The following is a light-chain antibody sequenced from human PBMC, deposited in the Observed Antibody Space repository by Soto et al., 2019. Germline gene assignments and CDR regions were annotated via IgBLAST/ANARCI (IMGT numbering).Light chain of an antibody. V-gene: IGKV3-15*01. J-gene: IGKJ4*01. CDR1: QSVSSN. CDR3: QQYNNWPLT. Sequence: IVMTKSPATVFVCQGVSVSVSCWASQSVSSNLAWYQKKPGQAPRLLVWRASIRATDMAARFSGSGSGTEFTLTISSLQPEDSAVYYCQQYNNWPLTFGGGTKVDIK. CDR2: RAS.